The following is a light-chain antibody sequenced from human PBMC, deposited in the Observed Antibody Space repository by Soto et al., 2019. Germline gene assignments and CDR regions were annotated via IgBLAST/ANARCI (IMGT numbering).Light chain of an antibody. Sequence: QSVLTQPASVSGSPGQSITIACTGTNRDVGSYNLVSWYQQRPGEAPKLIISEVRNRPSGISYRFTGSKSGNTASLTISGLHAEDEADYYCSSYTTTSTLVFGGGTKVTVL. CDR3: SSYTTTSTLV. J-gene: IGLJ3*02. V-gene: IGLV2-14*01. CDR1: NRDVGSYNL. CDR2: EVR.